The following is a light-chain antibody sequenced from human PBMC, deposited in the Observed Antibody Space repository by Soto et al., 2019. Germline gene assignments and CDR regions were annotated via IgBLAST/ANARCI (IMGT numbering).Light chain of an antibody. J-gene: IGLJ3*02. CDR3: CSYVGSRILM. Sequence: QSVLTQPASVSGSPGQSITISCTGTSSDVGLYNLVSWYQQLPGKAPKLIIYEVNERPSGISDRFSGSKSGNTASLTISGLQDEDEADNYCCSYVGSRILMFGGGTKLTVL. V-gene: IGLV2-23*02. CDR2: EVN. CDR1: SSDVGLYNL.